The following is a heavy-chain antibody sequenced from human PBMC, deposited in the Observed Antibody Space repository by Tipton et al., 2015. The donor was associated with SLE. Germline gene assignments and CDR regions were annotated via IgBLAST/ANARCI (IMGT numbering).Heavy chain of an antibody. CDR1: GGSISSSSYY. V-gene: IGHV4-39*07. Sequence: LSLTCTVSGGSISSSSYYWGWIRQPPGKGLEWIGSIYYSGSTYYNPPLKRRVTISVDTSKNQFSLKLSSVTAADTAVYYCARASSCAVLRFLEWVSCAFDIWGQGTMVTVSS. CDR3: ARASSCAVLRFLEWVSCAFDI. CDR2: IYYSGST. J-gene: IGHJ3*02. D-gene: IGHD3-3*01.